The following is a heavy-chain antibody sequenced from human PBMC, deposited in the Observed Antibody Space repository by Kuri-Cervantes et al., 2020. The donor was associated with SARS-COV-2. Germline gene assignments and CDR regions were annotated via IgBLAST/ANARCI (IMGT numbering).Heavy chain of an antibody. CDR1: GFTFSSYW. CDR3: ARSRVGPDSSGYYFDH. J-gene: IGHJ4*02. V-gene: IGHV3-7*03. D-gene: IGHD3-22*01. CDR2: IKQDGSEK. Sequence: GESLKISRAASGFTFSSYWMSWVRQAPGKGLEWVANIKQDGSEKYYVDSVKGRFTISSDVSKNTVHLQMDRLRGEDTAIYYCARSRVGPDSSGYYFDHWGQGIPVTVSS.